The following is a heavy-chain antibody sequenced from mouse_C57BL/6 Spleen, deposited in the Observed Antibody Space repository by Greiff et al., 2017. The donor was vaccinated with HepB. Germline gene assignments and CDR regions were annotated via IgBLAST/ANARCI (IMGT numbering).Heavy chain of an antibody. CDR2: IDPENGDT. V-gene: IGHV14-4*01. CDR1: GFNIKDDY. D-gene: IGHD2-2*01. CDR3: TPRAMVTTRFAY. J-gene: IGHJ3*01. Sequence: EVKLQQSGAELVRPGASVKLSCTASGFNIKDDYMHWVKQRPEQGLEWIGWIDPENGDTEYASKFQGKATITADTSSNTAYLQLSSLTSEDTAVYYCTPRAMVTTRFAYWGQGTLVTVSA.